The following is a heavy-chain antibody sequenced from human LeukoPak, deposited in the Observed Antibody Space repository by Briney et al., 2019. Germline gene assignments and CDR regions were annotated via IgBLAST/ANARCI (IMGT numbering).Heavy chain of an antibody. V-gene: IGHV3-33*08. D-gene: IGHD6-13*01. Sequence: PGGSLRLSCAASGFTFSSYGMHWVRQAPGKGLEWVAVIWYDGSNKYYADSVKGRFTISRDNSKNTLYLQMNSLRAEDTAVYYCARETGSSWGFDYWGQGTLVTVSS. CDR3: ARETGSSWGFDY. CDR2: IWYDGSNK. J-gene: IGHJ4*02. CDR1: GFTFSSYG.